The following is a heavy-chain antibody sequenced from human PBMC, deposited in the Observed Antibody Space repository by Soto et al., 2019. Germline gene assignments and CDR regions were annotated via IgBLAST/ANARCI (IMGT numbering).Heavy chain of an antibody. CDR1: GFPFSIYS. CDR2: ITSATNTI. J-gene: IGHJ4*02. D-gene: IGHD6-19*01. CDR3: ARSVEGHFDY. V-gene: IGHV3-48*02. Sequence: EVQLVESGGGLVQPGGSLRLTCVASGFPFSIYSMNWVRQAPGKGLYWSSYITSATNTIKYSDSVKGRFTISRDNAKNLVYLQMNSLRDEDTAVYFCARSVEGHFDYWGQGTVVTVYS.